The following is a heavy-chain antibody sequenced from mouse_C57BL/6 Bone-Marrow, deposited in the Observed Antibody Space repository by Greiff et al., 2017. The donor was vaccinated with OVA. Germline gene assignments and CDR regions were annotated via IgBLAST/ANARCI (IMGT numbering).Heavy chain of an antibody. V-gene: IGHV1-81*01. CDR2: IYPRSGNT. Sequence: QVQLQQSGAELARPGASVKLSCTASGYTFTSYGISWVKQRTGQGLEWIGEIYPRSGNTYYNEKVKGKATLTADKSSSTAYMELRSLTAEDAAVYFCARRDAYWGQGTRVTVSA. J-gene: IGHJ3*01. CDR3: ARRDAY. CDR1: GYTFTSYG.